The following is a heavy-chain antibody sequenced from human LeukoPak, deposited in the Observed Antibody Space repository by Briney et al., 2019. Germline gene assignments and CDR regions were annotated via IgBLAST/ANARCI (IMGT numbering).Heavy chain of an antibody. CDR1: GFTFSSYS. CDR2: IGTSSSNI. J-gene: IGHJ3*02. CDR3: ARTLRRGADAFDI. D-gene: IGHD1-26*01. Sequence: GGSLRLSCAASGFTFSSYSMNWVRQAPGKGLEWVSSIGTSSSNIYYADSVKGRFTISRDNAKNSLYLQMNSLRAEDTAVYYCARTLRRGADAFDIWGQGTMVTVSS. V-gene: IGHV3-21*01.